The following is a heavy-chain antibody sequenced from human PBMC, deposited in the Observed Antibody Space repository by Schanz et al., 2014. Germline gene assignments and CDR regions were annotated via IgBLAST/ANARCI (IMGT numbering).Heavy chain of an antibody. D-gene: IGHD1-20*01. CDR1: GFIFGSSV. CDR2: ISHDGYST. CDR3: ANNWNLDY. Sequence: EVQLLESGGGLIQPGGSLRLSCAASGFIFGSSVMAWVRQAPGKGLEYVSAISHDGYSTYYADSVKGRFTISRDNSKNTLYLQMNSLRAEDTAVYYCANNWNLDYWGQGTLVTVSS. J-gene: IGHJ4*02. V-gene: IGHV3-23*01.